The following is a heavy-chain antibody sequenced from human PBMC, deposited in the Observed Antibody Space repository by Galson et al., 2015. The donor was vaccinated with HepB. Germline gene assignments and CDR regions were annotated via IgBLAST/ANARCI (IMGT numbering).Heavy chain of an antibody. V-gene: IGHV1-46*01. CDR3: ARGAGTSDYYPNFDY. Sequence: SVKVSCKASGYTFTNYYIHWVRQAPGQGLEWMGIINPTGGSTSYAQKFQGRFTVTRDRSTNTVYMELSSLRSEDTAVFYCARGAGTSDYYPNFDYWGPGTLVTVSS. D-gene: IGHD3-22*01. J-gene: IGHJ4*02. CDR2: INPTGGST. CDR1: GYTFTNYY.